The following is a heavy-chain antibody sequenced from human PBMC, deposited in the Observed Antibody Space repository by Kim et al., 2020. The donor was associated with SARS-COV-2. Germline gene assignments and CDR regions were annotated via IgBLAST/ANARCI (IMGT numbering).Heavy chain of an antibody. CDR3: ARDQGIAQRGDDAFDI. V-gene: IGHV3-11*06. Sequence: SVKGRFTISRDNAKNSLYLQMNSLRAEDTAVYYCARDQGIAQRGDDAFDIWGQGTMVTVSS. J-gene: IGHJ3*02. D-gene: IGHD6-13*01.